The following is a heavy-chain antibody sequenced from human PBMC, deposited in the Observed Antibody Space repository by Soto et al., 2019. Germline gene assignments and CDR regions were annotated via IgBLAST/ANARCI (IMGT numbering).Heavy chain of an antibody. V-gene: IGHV4-30-4*01. D-gene: IGHD4-17*01. Sequence: QVQLQESGPGLVKPSQTLSLTCTVSGGSISSGDYYWSWIRQPPGKGLEWIGYVYNRGNTYYNPSLKGRVTISVDTSKHQFSLKLSSVTAADTAVYFCARDPTVSSWYFDLWGRGTLVTVSS. CDR2: VYNRGNT. CDR1: GGSISSGDYY. J-gene: IGHJ2*01. CDR3: ARDPTVSSWYFDL.